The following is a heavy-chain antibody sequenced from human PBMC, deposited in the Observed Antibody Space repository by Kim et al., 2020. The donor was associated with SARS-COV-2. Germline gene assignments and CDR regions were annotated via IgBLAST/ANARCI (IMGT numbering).Heavy chain of an antibody. Sequence: YNPSLKSRVTISVDKSKNQFSLKLSSVTAADTAVYYCAREARGYSSSWYSDYWGQGTLVTVSS. CDR3: AREARGYSSSWYSDY. V-gene: IGHV4-4*02. J-gene: IGHJ4*02. D-gene: IGHD6-13*01.